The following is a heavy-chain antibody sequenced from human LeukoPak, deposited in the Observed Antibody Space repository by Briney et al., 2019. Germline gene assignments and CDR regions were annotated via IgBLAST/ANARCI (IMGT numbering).Heavy chain of an antibody. Sequence: GASVKVSCKASGYTFTNYGITWVRQAPGQGLEWMGWISAYNGNTNYAQKVQGRVTMTTDTSTSTAYMELSSLRSEDTAVYYCARMPYDSSGYGPLDYWGQGTLVTVSS. CDR1: GYTFTNYG. J-gene: IGHJ4*02. CDR2: ISAYNGNT. D-gene: IGHD3-22*01. CDR3: ARMPYDSSGYGPLDY. V-gene: IGHV1-18*01.